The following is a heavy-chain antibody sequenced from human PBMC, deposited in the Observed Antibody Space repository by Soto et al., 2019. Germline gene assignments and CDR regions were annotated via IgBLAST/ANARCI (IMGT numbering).Heavy chain of an antibody. Sequence: EVQLAESGGGLVQPGGSLTLSCAVSEFSFSTYWMGWVRQAPGKGLEWVANIKEDGGEKHYLESVRGRFTISRDNAKNSLYLEMNSLRADDTAVYYCAGGSDYESGTWGQGTLVTVSS. CDR1: EFSFSTYW. CDR3: AGGSDYESGT. J-gene: IGHJ5*02. V-gene: IGHV3-7*05. CDR2: IKEDGGEK. D-gene: IGHD5-12*01.